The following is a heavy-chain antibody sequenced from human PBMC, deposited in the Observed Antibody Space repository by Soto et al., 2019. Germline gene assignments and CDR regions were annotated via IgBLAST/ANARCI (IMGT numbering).Heavy chain of an antibody. CDR2: MNPNSGNV. CDR1: GYTFTSSD. Sequence: QVQLVQSGAEVKKPGASLTVSCKASGYTFTSSDINWVRQATGQGVAGMGWMNPNSGNVGYAEKVQCRVTRTRNTSISTAYMGLSSLRSEDTAVYYCGRGSNYYDSGDDALDITGQGTMVTVSS. CDR3: GRGSNYYDSGDDALDI. D-gene: IGHD3-10*01. J-gene: IGHJ3*02. V-gene: IGHV1-8*01.